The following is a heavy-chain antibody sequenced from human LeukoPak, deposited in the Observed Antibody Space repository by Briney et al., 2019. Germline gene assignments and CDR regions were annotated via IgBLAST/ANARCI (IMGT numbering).Heavy chain of an antibody. J-gene: IGHJ4*02. CDR1: GFTFSSYG. Sequence: PGGPLRLSCAASGFTFSSYGMHWVRQAPGKGLEWVAVTSYDGSNKYYRDSVKGRFTISRDNSKNTLYLQMNSLRAEDTAVYYCAKGGESSGYYGGPDYWGQGTLVTVSS. V-gene: IGHV3-30*18. CDR3: AKGGESSGYYGGPDY. CDR2: TSYDGSNK. D-gene: IGHD3-22*01.